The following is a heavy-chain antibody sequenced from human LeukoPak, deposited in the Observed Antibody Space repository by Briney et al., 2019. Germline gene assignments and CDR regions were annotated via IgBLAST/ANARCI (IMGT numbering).Heavy chain of an antibody. CDR1: GVTLSGYT. V-gene: IGHV3-23*01. CDR3: AKDLRGYRYGYQIDY. Sequence: GGSLRLSCAASGVTLSGYTMSWGRQAPGKGLEWGSAICGSGGSTYYADSVRGRSTISRDNSKNTLYLQMNSLRAEDTAVYYCAKDLRGYRYGYQIDYWGQGTLVTVSS. J-gene: IGHJ4*02. D-gene: IGHD5-18*01. CDR2: ICGSGGST.